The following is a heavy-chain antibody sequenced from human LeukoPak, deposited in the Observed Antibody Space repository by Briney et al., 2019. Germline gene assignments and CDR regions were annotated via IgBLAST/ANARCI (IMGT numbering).Heavy chain of an antibody. Sequence: SETLSLTCAVYGGSFSGYYWSWIRQPPGKGLEWIGEINHSGSTNYNPSLKSRVTISVDTSKNQFSLKLSSVTAADTAVYYCATQRGYSYYYYMDVWGKGTTVTISS. J-gene: IGHJ6*03. CDR1: GGSFSGYY. CDR2: INHSGST. D-gene: IGHD5-12*01. V-gene: IGHV4-34*01. CDR3: ATQRGYSYYYYMDV.